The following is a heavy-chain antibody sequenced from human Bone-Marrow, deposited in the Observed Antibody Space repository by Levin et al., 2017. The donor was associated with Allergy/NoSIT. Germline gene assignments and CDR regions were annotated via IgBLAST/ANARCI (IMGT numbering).Heavy chain of an antibody. CDR3: ARDVRYCSGGSCYSDYYYYGMDV. J-gene: IGHJ6*02. V-gene: IGHV3-30-3*01. CDR1: GFTFSSYA. CDR2: ISYDGSNK. Sequence: LSLTCAASGFTFSSYAMHWVRQAPGKGLEWVAVISYDGSNKYYADSVKGRFTISRDNSKNTLYLQMNSLRAEDTAVYYCARDVRYCSGGSCYSDYYYYGMDVWGQGTTVTVSS. D-gene: IGHD2-15*01.